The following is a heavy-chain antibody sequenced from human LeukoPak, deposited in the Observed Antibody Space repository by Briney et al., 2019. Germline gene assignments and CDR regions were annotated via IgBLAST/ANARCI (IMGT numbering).Heavy chain of an antibody. D-gene: IGHD5-24*01. J-gene: IGHJ3*02. CDR3: ARERDGYNYGAFDI. CDR1: GYTFTSYA. CDR2: INPNSGGT. Sequence: ASVKVSCKASGYTFTSYAMNWVRQAPGQGLEWMGWINPNSGGTNYAQKFQGRVTMTRDTSISTAYMELSRLRSDDTAVYYCARERDGYNYGAFDIWGQGTMVTVSS. V-gene: IGHV1-2*02.